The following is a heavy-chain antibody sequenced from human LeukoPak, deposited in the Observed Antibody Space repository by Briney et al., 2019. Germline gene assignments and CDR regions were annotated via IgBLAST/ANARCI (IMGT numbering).Heavy chain of an antibody. V-gene: IGHV4-39*01. CDR1: GGSISSRTYS. CDR3: ASTLDRGGDRWADYFDN. CDR2: ISYSGIT. J-gene: IGHJ4*02. D-gene: IGHD3-10*01. Sequence: PSETLSLTCTVSGGSISSRTYSWGWIRQPPGKGLEWIASISYSGITYYNPSLKSRVTISVDTSDNQFSLQLSSVIAADAAVYYCASTLDRGGDRWADYFDNWGQGALVTVSS.